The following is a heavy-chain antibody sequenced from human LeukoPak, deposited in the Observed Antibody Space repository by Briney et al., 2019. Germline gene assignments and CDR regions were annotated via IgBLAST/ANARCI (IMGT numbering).Heavy chain of an antibody. Sequence: GGSLRLSCAASGFIFENYWKNWVRQAPGKGLEWVANIEQDGSEKYYVDSVKGRFTISRDNARNSLYLQMNSLRAEDTAVYYCASLYCTHTTCYYFDYWGQGTLVSVSS. D-gene: IGHD2-2*01. J-gene: IGHJ4*02. CDR3: ASLYCTHTTCYYFDY. V-gene: IGHV3-7*01. CDR1: GFIFENYW. CDR2: IEQDGSEK.